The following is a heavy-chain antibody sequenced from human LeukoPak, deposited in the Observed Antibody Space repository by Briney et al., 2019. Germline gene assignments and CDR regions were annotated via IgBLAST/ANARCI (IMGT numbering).Heavy chain of an antibody. V-gene: IGHV3-21*01. CDR1: GFTFSSYS. CDR3: ARDARGPILIDY. CDR2: ISSSSSYI. J-gene: IGHJ4*02. Sequence: PGGSLRLSCAASGFTFSSYSMNWVRQAPGKGLEWVSSISSSSSYIYYADSVKGRFTISRDNAKNPLYLQMNSLRAEDTAVYYCARDARGPILIDYWGQGTLVTVSS.